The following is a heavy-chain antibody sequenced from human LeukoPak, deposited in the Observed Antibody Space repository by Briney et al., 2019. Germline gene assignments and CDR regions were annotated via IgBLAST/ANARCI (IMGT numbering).Heavy chain of an antibody. CDR2: IYHSGST. Sequence: PSETLSLTCAVSGGSISSGGYSWSWIRQPPGKGLEWIGYIYHSGSTYYNPSLKSRVTISVDTSKNQFSLKLSSVTAADTAVYYCARDSRRELLHAFDIWGQGTMVTVSS. J-gene: IGHJ3*02. V-gene: IGHV4-30-2*01. D-gene: IGHD1-7*01. CDR3: ARDSRRELLHAFDI. CDR1: GGSISSGGYS.